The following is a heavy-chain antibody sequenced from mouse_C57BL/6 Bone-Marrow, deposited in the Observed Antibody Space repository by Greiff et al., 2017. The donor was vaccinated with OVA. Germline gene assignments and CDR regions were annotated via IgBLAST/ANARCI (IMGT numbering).Heavy chain of an antibody. CDR3: AIYYDYDDY. CDR2: IRLKSDNYAT. Sequence: EVQLVESGGGLVQPGGSMKLSCVASGFTFSNYWMNWVRQSPEKGLEWVAQIRLKSDNYATHYAESVKGRFTISRDDSKSSVYLQMNNLRAEDTGIYYCAIYYDYDDYWGQGTTLTVSS. D-gene: IGHD2-4*01. J-gene: IGHJ2*01. CDR1: GFTFSNYW. V-gene: IGHV6-3*01.